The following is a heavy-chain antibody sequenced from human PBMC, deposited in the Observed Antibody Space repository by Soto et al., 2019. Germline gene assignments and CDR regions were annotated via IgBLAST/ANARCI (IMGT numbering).Heavy chain of an antibody. CDR2: ILNDGRNR. CDR3: ARDEEYSGNGMAV. D-gene: IGHD3-10*01. CDR1: EFTFSNDG. Sequence: QVQLVESGGGVVQPGRSLRLSCAASEFTFSNDGMHWFRQAPGKGLEWVAVILNDGRNRYHADSVKDRFTISRDNSKNTLDLHMNSLRYEDTAVYYCARDEEYSGNGMAVWGQGTTVTVS. V-gene: IGHV3-33*01. J-gene: IGHJ6*02.